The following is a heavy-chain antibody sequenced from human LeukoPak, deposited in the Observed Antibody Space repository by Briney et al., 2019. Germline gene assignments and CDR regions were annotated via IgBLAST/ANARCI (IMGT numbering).Heavy chain of an antibody. CDR1: GFTFSSYSMN. Sequence: GSLRLSCAASGFTFSSYSMNWVRQPPGKGLEWIGSIYYSGSTYYNPSLKSRVTISVDTSKNQFSLKLSSVTAADTAVYYCARVGTLYYDSSGYCDYWGQGTLVTVSS. D-gene: IGHD3-22*01. CDR3: ARVGTLYYDSSGYCDY. CDR2: IYYSGST. J-gene: IGHJ4*02. V-gene: IGHV4-39*01.